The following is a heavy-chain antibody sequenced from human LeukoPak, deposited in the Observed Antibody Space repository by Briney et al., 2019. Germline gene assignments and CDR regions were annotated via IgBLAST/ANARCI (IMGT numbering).Heavy chain of an antibody. J-gene: IGHJ4*02. V-gene: IGHV4-39*01. Sequence: SETLSLTCTVSGGSISSSSYYWGWIRQPPGKGLEWIGSIYYSGSTYYNPSLKSRVTISVDTSKNQFSLKLSSVTAADTAVYYCARHRSKWLQSSFDYWGQGTLVTVSS. CDR1: GGSISSSSYY. CDR2: IYYSGST. CDR3: ARHRSKWLQSSFDY. D-gene: IGHD5-24*01.